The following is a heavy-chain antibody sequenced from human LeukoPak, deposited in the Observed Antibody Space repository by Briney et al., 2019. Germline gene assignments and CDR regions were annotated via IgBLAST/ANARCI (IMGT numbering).Heavy chain of an antibody. J-gene: IGHJ6*03. D-gene: IGHD6-25*01. CDR3: ARDSYLRGPYYYYYMDV. Sequence: SETPSLTCTVSGGSISSYYWSWIRQTPGKGLEWIGYIYYSGSTNYNPSLKSRVTISVDTSKNQFSLKLSSVTAADTAVYYCARDSYLRGPYYYYYMDVWGKGTTVTVSS. CDR2: IYYSGST. CDR1: GGSISSYY. V-gene: IGHV4-59*01.